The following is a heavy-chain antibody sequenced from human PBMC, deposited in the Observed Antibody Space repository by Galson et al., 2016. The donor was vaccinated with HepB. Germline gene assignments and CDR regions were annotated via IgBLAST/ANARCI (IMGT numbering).Heavy chain of an antibody. V-gene: IGHV3-48*03. D-gene: IGHD3-22*01. CDR1: GSTFSRYN. CDR2: ISISGSTV. Sequence: LRLSCAGSGSTFSRYNMNWVRQAPGRGLEWLADISISGSTVYYADSVKGRFTISRDNDKNSVYLQMDSLRDEDTAVYYCAREADFYDSTGYFPPFAYWGQGILVTVSS. CDR3: AREADFYDSTGYFPPFAY. J-gene: IGHJ4*02.